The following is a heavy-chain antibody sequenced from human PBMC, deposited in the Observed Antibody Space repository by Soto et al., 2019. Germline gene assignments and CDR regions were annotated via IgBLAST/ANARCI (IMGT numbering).Heavy chain of an antibody. J-gene: IGHJ6*02. D-gene: IGHD3-16*01. V-gene: IGHV4-30-4*02. CDR3: ARVPSPFDFYYAMDV. CDR2: IFSSGTT. Sequence: SITFSVYGDSIGSGNKLWCWIRQATGKGLEWIGYIFSSGTTYYNPSLKSRLTMSLDTSQNQFSLKLNSVTAADTAVYFCARVPSPFDFYYAMDVWGQGTTV. CDR1: GDSIGSGNKL.